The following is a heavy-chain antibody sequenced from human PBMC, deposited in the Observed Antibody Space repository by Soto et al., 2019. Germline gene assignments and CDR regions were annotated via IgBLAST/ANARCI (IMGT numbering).Heavy chain of an antibody. CDR2: TYYRSKWHY. V-gene: IGHV6-1*01. J-gene: IGHJ4*02. D-gene: IGHD3-10*01. CDR1: GDSVSNNSVA. Sequence: TLSLTCVISGDSVSNNSVAWNWVRQSPSRGLEWLGRTYYRSKWHYDYAPSVRSRITINPDTSKNHFSLQLNSVSPEDAAVYYCGRTLRGRGVKYFDDWGQGTLVTASS. CDR3: GRTLRGRGVKYFDD.